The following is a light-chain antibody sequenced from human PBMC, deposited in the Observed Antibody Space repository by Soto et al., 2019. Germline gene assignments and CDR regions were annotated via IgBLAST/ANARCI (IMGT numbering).Light chain of an antibody. CDR3: CTYAGSFHQ. V-gene: IGLV2-11*01. CDR1: NSDVGNYNF. J-gene: IGLJ3*02. Sequence: QSALTQPRSVSGSPGQAVTISCTGTNSDVGNYNFVSWYQHHPGKAPKLMIYDVTKRPSGVPDRFSGSKSGNTASLTISGLQPEDEADYYCCTYAGSFHQFGGGTKVTVL. CDR2: DVT.